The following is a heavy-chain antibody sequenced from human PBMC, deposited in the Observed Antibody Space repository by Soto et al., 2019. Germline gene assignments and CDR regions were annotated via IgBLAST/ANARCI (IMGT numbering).Heavy chain of an antibody. D-gene: IGHD6-13*01. CDR2: IYHSGST. CDR3: ARLYSSSWYGWFDP. V-gene: IGHV4-30-2*01. J-gene: IGHJ5*02. Sequence: SETLSLTCAVSGGSISSGGYSWSWIRQPPGKGLEWIGYIYHSGSTYYNPSLKSRVTISVDRSKNQFSLKLSSVTAADTAVYYCARLYSSSWYGWFDPWGQGTLVTVSS. CDR1: GGSISSGGYS.